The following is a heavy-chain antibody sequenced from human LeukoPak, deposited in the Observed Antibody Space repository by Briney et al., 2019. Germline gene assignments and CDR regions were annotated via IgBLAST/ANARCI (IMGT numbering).Heavy chain of an antibody. D-gene: IGHD4-23*01. CDR3: AKVDYGGNSGYFDY. CDR1: GFTFSSYG. Sequence: GGSLRLSCAASGFTFSSYGMHWVRQAPGKGLEWVAVISYDGSNKYYADSVKGRFTISRDNSKNTLYLQMNSLRAEDTAVYYCAKVDYGGNSGYFDYWGQGTLVTVSS. V-gene: IGHV3-30*18. J-gene: IGHJ4*02. CDR2: ISYDGSNK.